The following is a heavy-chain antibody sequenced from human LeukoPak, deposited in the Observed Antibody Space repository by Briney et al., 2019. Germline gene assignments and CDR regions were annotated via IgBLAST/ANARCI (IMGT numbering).Heavy chain of an antibody. V-gene: IGHV3-30-3*01. CDR3: ARDKLWFGEGGVDY. D-gene: IGHD3-10*01. CDR2: ISYDGSNK. Sequence: GGSLRLSCAASGFTFSSYAMHWVRQAPGKGLEWVAVISYDGSNKYYADSVKGRFTISRDNSKNTLYLQMNSLRAEDTAVYYCARDKLWFGEGGVDYWGQGTLVTVSS. CDR1: GFTFSSYA. J-gene: IGHJ4*02.